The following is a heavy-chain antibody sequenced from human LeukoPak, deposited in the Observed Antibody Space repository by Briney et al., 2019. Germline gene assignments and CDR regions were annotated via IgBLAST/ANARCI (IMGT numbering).Heavy chain of an antibody. V-gene: IGHV3-23*01. CDR3: TRVGYINEGIDY. D-gene: IGHD4-11*01. J-gene: IGHJ4*02. CDR2: ISHSGGIT. CDR1: GLAFSAYK. Sequence: GGSLRLSCAASGLAFSAYKMHWVRQAPRKGLEWVSMISHSGGITYYADSVKGRFTISRDNSRNTLYLQMNSLRAEDTAIYYCTRVGYINEGIDYWGQGTLVTVSS.